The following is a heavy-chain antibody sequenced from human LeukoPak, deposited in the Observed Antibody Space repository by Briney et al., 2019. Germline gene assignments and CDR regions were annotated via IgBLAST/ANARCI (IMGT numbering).Heavy chain of an antibody. CDR1: GFIFGNYG. V-gene: IGHV3-33*01. J-gene: IGHJ6*02. Sequence: PGGSLRLSCAASGFIFGNYGMHWVRQAPGKGLEWVAGIWYDGRNEDYVDSVKGRLTISRDNSKHTLYVQMNSLRVEDTAVYYCARDKYCSGASCWHGMDVWGQGTTVTVSS. D-gene: IGHD2-15*01. CDR2: IWYDGRNE. CDR3: ARDKYCSGASCWHGMDV.